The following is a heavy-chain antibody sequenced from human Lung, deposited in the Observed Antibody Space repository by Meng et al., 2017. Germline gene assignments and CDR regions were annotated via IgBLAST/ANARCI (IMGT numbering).Heavy chain of an antibody. CDR3: ARGPTTMAHDFDY. J-gene: IGHJ4*02. D-gene: IGHD4-11*01. V-gene: IGHV4-34*01. Sequence: QVHLQQLGPGLLKPPETLSLTCVVSGGSFSDYYWSWIRQPPGKGLEWIGEINHSGSTNYNPSLESRATISVDTSQNNLSLKLSSVTAADSAVYYCARGPTTMAHDFDYWGQGTLVTVSS. CDR1: GGSFSDYY. CDR2: INHSGST.